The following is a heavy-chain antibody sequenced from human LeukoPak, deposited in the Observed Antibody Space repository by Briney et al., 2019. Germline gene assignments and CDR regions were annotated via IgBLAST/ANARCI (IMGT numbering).Heavy chain of an antibody. CDR2: IKSKTDGGTP. CDR1: GFTFNNAW. CDR3: TTAPVVIIDY. D-gene: IGHD3-22*01. Sequence: GGSLRLSCAASGFTFNNAWMTWVRQAPGKGLEWVVRIKSKTDGGTPDYAGPVKGRFTISRDDSKNTLYLHMNSLKTEDTAVYYCTTAPVVIIDYWGQGTLVTVSS. V-gene: IGHV3-15*01. J-gene: IGHJ4*02.